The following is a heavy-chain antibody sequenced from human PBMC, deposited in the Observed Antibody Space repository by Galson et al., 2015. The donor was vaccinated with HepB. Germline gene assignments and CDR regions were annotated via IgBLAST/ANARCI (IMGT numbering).Heavy chain of an antibody. CDR1: GITFSTYP. CDR3: ASEDSSGFFDY. Sequence: SVKVSCKASGITFSTYPISWVRQAPGQGLEWMGGIVPIFRTPKYAQKFQGRVAITADESTNTAFMELSSLRSEDTAIYYCASEDSSGFFDYWGQGTLVTVSS. CDR2: IVPIFRTP. D-gene: IGHD3-22*01. V-gene: IGHV1-69*13. J-gene: IGHJ4*02.